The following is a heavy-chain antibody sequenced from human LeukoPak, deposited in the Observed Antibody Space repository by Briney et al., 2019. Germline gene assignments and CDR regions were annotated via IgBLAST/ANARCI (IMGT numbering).Heavy chain of an antibody. D-gene: IGHD6-19*01. J-gene: IGHJ3*02. CDR2: IIPIFGTA. CDR3: ASFGAVAGTQRRQPSYAFDI. V-gene: IGHV1-69*05. Sequence: SVKVSCKASGGTFSSYAISWVRQAPGQGLEWMGRIIPIFGTANYAQKFQGRVTITTDESTSTAYMELSSLRSEDTAVYYCASFGAVAGTQRRQPSYAFDIWGQGTMVTVSS. CDR1: GGTFSSYA.